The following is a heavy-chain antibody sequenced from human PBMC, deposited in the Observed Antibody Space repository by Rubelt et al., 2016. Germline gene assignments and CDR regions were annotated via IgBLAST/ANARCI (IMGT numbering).Heavy chain of an antibody. Sequence: GQLQQWGAGLLKPSETLSLTCAVYGGSFSAYYWTWIRQPPGKGLEWVSVIYSGGNTYYADSVKGRFTISRDNSKNTLYLQMNSLRAEDTAVYYCARTYYYDRSGYYQDYWGQGTLVTVSS. D-gene: IGHD3-22*01. CDR2: IYSGGNT. CDR1: GGSFSAYY. J-gene: IGHJ4*02. CDR3: ARTYYYDRSGYYQDY. V-gene: IGHV3-66*01.